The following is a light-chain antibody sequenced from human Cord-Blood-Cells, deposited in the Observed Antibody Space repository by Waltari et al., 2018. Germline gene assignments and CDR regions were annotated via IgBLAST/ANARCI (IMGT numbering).Light chain of an antibody. CDR3: QQYGSSPPLT. Sequence: EIVLTPSPGTLSLSQGERATLSCRASQSVSSSYLAWYKQKPGQAPRLLIYGASSRATGIPDRFSGSGSGTDFTLTISRLEPEDFAVYYCQQYGSSPPLTFGGGTKVEIK. J-gene: IGKJ4*01. CDR1: QSVSSSY. CDR2: GAS. V-gene: IGKV3-20*01.